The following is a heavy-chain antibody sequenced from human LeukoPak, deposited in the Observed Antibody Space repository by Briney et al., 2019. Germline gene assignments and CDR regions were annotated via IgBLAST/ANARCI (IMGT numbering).Heavy chain of an antibody. Sequence: GASVKVSCKTSGYTFPSYDINWVRQATGQGLEWMGWMNPNSGNTGYAQKFQGRVTITRNTSITTAYMDLTRLRSEDTAVYFCARGPKWSGSYYYFDFWGQGTLVTVSS. CDR1: GYTFPSYD. CDR2: MNPNSGNT. V-gene: IGHV1-8*01. D-gene: IGHD1-26*01. CDR3: ARGPKWSGSYYYFDF. J-gene: IGHJ4*02.